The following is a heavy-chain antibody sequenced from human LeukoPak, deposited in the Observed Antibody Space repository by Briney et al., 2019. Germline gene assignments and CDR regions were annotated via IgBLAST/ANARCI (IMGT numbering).Heavy chain of an antibody. D-gene: IGHD6-13*01. CDR3: ARVVGIAAAGTWFDP. CDR2: ISSSGSTI. Sequence: GGSLRLSCAASGFTFSSYEMNWVRQAPGKGLEWVSYISSSGSTIYYADSVKGRFTTSRDNAKNSLYLQMNGLRAEDTAVYYCARVVGIAAAGTWFDPWGQGTLVTVSS. V-gene: IGHV3-48*03. CDR1: GFTFSSYE. J-gene: IGHJ5*02.